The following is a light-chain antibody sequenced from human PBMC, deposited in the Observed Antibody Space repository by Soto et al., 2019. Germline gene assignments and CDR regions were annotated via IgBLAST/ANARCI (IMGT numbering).Light chain of an antibody. CDR1: QGISNY. Sequence: DIQMTQSPSSMSASVGDRVTITCRASQGISNYLAWYQQKPGKVPKLLIYTASTLQSGVTSRFSGSGSGTDVTLTIISLKPEDVATYYCQKYNSAPFTFGPGTKVDIK. V-gene: IGKV1-27*01. J-gene: IGKJ3*01. CDR2: TAS. CDR3: QKYNSAPFT.